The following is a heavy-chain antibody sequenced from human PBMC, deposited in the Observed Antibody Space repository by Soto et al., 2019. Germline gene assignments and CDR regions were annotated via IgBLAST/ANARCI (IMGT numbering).Heavy chain of an antibody. J-gene: IGHJ6*02. CDR3: ARRNDYYGSGSSYYYYGMDV. Sequence: GESLKISCKGSGYSFTSYWISWVRQMPGKGLEWMGRIDPSDSYTNYSPSFQGHVTISADKSISTAYLQWSSLKAADTAMYYCARRNDYYGSGSSYYYYGMDVWGQGNTVTVS. V-gene: IGHV5-10-1*01. CDR1: GYSFTSYW. CDR2: IDPSDSYT. D-gene: IGHD3-10*01.